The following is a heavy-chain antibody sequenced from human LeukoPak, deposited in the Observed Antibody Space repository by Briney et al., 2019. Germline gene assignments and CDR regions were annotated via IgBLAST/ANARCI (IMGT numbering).Heavy chain of an antibody. J-gene: IGHJ2*01. CDR1: GFTFSSYS. CDR2: ISSSSSTI. Sequence: PGGSLRLSCAASGFTFSSYSMNWVRQAPGKGLEWVSYISSSSSTIYYADPAKGRFTISRDDARNSLYLQMNSLRAEDTAMYYCVRRFALWGRGTLVTVSS. V-gene: IGHV3-48*01. CDR3: VRRFAL.